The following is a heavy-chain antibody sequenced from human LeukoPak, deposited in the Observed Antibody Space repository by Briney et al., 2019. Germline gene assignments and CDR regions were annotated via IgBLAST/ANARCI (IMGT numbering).Heavy chain of an antibody. CDR1: GYTISNAW. Sequence: GGSLRLSWAASGYTISNAWMSWGHQAPGKGLGRVVRFKGKTDGGTTDNAAPVKGKFTISRDDSKNTLYLQMNSLKTEDTAVYYCTPHPDIVVVVDPPGAVDYWGQGTLVTVSS. CDR3: TPHPDIVVVVDPPGAVDY. CDR2: FKGKTDGGTT. J-gene: IGHJ4*02. V-gene: IGHV3-15*01. D-gene: IGHD2-15*01.